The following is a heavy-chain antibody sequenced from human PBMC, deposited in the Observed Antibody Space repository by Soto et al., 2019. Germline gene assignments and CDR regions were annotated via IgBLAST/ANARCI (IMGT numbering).Heavy chain of an antibody. D-gene: IGHD3-16*01. Sequence: QVQLVESGGGVVQPGRSLRLSCAASGFTFSSYAMHWVRQAPGKGLEWVAVISYDGSNKYYADSVKGRFTISRDNSKNALYLQMNSLRAEDTAVYYCARVRLMGDRFDAFDIWGQGTMVTVSS. CDR1: GFTFSSYA. CDR2: ISYDGSNK. CDR3: ARVRLMGDRFDAFDI. V-gene: IGHV3-30-3*01. J-gene: IGHJ3*02.